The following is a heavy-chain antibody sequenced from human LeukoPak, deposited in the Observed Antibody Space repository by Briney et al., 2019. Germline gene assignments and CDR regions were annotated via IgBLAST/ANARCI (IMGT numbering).Heavy chain of an antibody. CDR3: ARLDTNLDYFDY. CDR1: GGSISSYY. D-gene: IGHD2-8*01. CDR2: IYYSGST. V-gene: IGHV4-59*08. Sequence: SETLSLTCTVSGGSISSYYWSWIRQPPGKGLEWIGYIYYSGSTNYNPSLKSRVTISVDTSKNQFSLKLSSVTAADTAVYYCARLDTNLDYFDYWGQGTLVTVSS. J-gene: IGHJ4*02.